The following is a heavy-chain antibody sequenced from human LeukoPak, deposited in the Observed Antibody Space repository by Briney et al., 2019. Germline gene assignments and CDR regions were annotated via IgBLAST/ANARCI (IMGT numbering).Heavy chain of an antibody. CDR2: ISGSGGST. Sequence: GGSLRLSCAASGFTFSSYAMSWIRQAPGKGLEWVSDISGSGGSTSYADSVKGRFTISRDNSKNTLYLQMNSLRAEDTAVYYCAKDPLPSIARYFDYWGQGTLVTVSS. CDR3: AKDPLPSIARYFDY. D-gene: IGHD6-6*01. V-gene: IGHV3-23*01. CDR1: GFTFSSYA. J-gene: IGHJ4*02.